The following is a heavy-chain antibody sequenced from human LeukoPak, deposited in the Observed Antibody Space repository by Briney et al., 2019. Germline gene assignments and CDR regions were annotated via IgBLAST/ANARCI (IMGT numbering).Heavy chain of an antibody. CDR1: GGSISSYY. CDR3: ASPLYYGSGRDYERYAFDI. V-gene: IGHV4-59*01. D-gene: IGHD3-10*01. Sequence: SETLSLTCTVSGGSISSYYWSWIRQPPGKGLEWIGYIYYSGSTNYNPSLKSRVTISVDTSKNQFSLKLSSVTAADTAVYYCASPLYYGSGRDYERYAFDIWGQGTMVTVSS. CDR2: IYYSGST. J-gene: IGHJ3*02.